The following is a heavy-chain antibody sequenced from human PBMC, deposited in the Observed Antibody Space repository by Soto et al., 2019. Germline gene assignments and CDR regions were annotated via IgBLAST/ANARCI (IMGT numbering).Heavy chain of an antibody. J-gene: IGHJ4*02. D-gene: IGHD3-10*01. V-gene: IGHV1-69*04. CDR1: GDTFSFYS. CDR2: VNPILSMS. Sequence: QVQLVQSGAEVKRPGSSVKVSCTASGDTFSFYSINWVRQAPGLGLEWMGRVNPILSMSNYAQRFQGRVTMTADKSTSTAYMELSGLRSEDTAMYYCATSYGSGYRAFDYWGQGARFTVSS. CDR3: ATSYGSGYRAFDY.